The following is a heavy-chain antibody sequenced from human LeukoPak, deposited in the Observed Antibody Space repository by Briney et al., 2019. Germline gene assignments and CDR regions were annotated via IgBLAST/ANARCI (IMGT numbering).Heavy chain of an antibody. CDR1: GGSFSGYY. CDR2: INHSGST. J-gene: IGHJ4*02. CDR3: ARGVLLWFGELFDY. V-gene: IGHV4-34*01. D-gene: IGHD3-10*01. Sequence: SETLSLTCAVYGGSFSGYYWSWIRQPPGKGLEWIGEINHSGSTNYNPSLKSRVTISVDTSKNQFSPKLSSVTAADTAVYYCARGVLLWFGELFDYWGQGTLVTVSS.